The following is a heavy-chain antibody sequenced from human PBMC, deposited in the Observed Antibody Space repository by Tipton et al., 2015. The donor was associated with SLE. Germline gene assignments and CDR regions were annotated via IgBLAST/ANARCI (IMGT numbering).Heavy chain of an antibody. CDR2: ISGSGGST. CDR3: AKGGFRSSAGDYFDY. CDR1: GSTFSRYA. D-gene: IGHD6-6*01. Sequence: GSLRLSCAASGSTFSRYAMSWVRQAPGKGLEWVSAISGSGGSTYYADSVKGRFTISRDNAKNSLYLQMNSLRAEDTALYYCAKGGFRSSAGDYFDYWGQGTLVTASS. V-gene: IGHV3-23*01. J-gene: IGHJ4*02.